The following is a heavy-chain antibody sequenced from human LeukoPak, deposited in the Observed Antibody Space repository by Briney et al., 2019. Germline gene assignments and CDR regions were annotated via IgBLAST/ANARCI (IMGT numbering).Heavy chain of an antibody. V-gene: IGHV3-30-3*01. CDR2: ISYDGSNK. Sequence: PGGSLRLSCAASGFTFSSYAMHWVRQAPGKGLGWVAVISYDGSNKYYADSVKGRFTISRDNSKNTLYLQMNSLRAEDTAVYYCAKDGSWYDFDYWGQGTLVTVSS. CDR1: GFTFSSYA. CDR3: AKDGSWYDFDY. D-gene: IGHD6-13*01. J-gene: IGHJ4*02.